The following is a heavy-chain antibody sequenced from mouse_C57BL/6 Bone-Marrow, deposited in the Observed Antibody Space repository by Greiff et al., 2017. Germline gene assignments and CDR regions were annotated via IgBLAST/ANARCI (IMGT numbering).Heavy chain of an antibody. Sequence: VQLQESGAELVRPGASVKLSCKASGYTFTDYYINWVKQRPGQGLEWIARIYPGSGNTYYNEKFKGKATLTAEKSSSTAYMQLSSLTSEDSAVYFCARYDYPYYFDYWGQGTTLTVSS. J-gene: IGHJ2*01. CDR3: ARYDYPYYFDY. CDR2: IYPGSGNT. CDR1: GYTFTDYY. D-gene: IGHD2-4*01. V-gene: IGHV1-76*01.